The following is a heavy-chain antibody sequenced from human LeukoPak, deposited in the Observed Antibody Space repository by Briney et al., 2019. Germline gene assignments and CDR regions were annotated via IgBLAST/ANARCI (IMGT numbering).Heavy chain of an antibody. Sequence: GGSLRLSCAASGFTFSSYGMHCVRQAPGKGLEWVAVISYDGSNKYYADSVKGRFTISRDNSKNTLYLQMNSLRAEDTAVYYCARGGYIEMATVFDYWGQGTLVTVSS. CDR3: ARGGYIEMATVFDY. CDR1: GFTFSSYG. CDR2: ISYDGSNK. D-gene: IGHD5-24*01. J-gene: IGHJ4*02. V-gene: IGHV3-30*03.